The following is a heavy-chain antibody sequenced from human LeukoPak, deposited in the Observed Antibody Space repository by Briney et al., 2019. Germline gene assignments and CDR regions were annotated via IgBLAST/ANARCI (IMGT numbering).Heavy chain of an antibody. J-gene: IGHJ4*02. Sequence: SETLSLTCTVSGGSISSSSYYWGWVRQPPGKGLEWIGSFYYSGSTFYNPSLKSRVTISVDTSKNQFSLKVSSVIAADTAVYYCARHALPGPFDYWGQGTLVTVSS. CDR1: GGSISSSSYY. V-gene: IGHV4-39*01. CDR3: ARHALPGPFDY. CDR2: FYYSGST.